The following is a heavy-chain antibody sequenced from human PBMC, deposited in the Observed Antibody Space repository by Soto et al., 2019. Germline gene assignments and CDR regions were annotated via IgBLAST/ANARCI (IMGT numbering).Heavy chain of an antibody. CDR3: ADSTGWYRHDV. V-gene: IGHV4-4*02. J-gene: IGHJ3*01. CDR1: GDSISSPKW. CDR2: LLHGGTT. Sequence: QVQLQESGPGLVKPSGTLSLTCAVSGDSISSPKWWTWLRQPPGKGLEWIGDLLHGGTTNYNPSLKSRLTSSVATSQNQFSLNLTSGTAADTAIYYCADSTGWYRHDVWGQATSVTVSS. D-gene: IGHD6-19*01.